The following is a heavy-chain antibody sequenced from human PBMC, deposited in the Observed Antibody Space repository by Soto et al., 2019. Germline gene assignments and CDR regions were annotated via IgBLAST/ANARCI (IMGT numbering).Heavy chain of an antibody. Sequence: EVQLVESGGGLVKSGGSLRVSCAASGFTLSNAWMNWVRQAPGRGLEWVGRIRSNAAGGTTDYASPVKGRFAISRDDSKNSLYLQMSSLKIEDTGLYYCTTTWGLGGYDTTDDLDHWGQGTLVTVSS. CDR1: GFTLSNAW. V-gene: IGHV3-15*05. D-gene: IGHD3-22*01. J-gene: IGHJ4*02. CDR2: IRSNAAGGTT. CDR3: TTTWGLGGYDTTDDLDH.